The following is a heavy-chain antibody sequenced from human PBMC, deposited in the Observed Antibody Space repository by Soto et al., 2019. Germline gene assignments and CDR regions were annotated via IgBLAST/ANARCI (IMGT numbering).Heavy chain of an antibody. D-gene: IGHD6-19*01. CDR2: IWYDGSNK. J-gene: IGHJ4*02. CDR3: ARDLEGYSSGWFSFDY. V-gene: IGHV3-33*01. Sequence: QVQLVESGGGVVQPGRSLRLSCAASGFTFSSYGMHWVRQAPGKGLEWVAVIWYDGSNKYYADSVKGRFTISRDNSKNTLYLQMNSLRAEDRAVYYCARDLEGYSSGWFSFDYWGQGTLVTVSS. CDR1: GFTFSSYG.